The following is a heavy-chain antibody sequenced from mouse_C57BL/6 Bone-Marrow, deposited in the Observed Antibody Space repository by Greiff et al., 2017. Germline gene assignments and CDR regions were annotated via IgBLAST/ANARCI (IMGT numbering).Heavy chain of an antibody. Sequence: EVKLQESGGGLVKPGGSLKLSCAASGFTFSDYGMHWVRQAPEKGLEWVAYISSGSSTIYYADPVKGRFTISRDNAKNTLFLQMTSLRSEDTAMYYCARRLWFDYWGQGTTLTVSS. CDR1: GFTFSDYG. V-gene: IGHV5-17*01. J-gene: IGHJ2*01. CDR2: ISSGSSTI. CDR3: ARRLWFDY. D-gene: IGHD1-1*02.